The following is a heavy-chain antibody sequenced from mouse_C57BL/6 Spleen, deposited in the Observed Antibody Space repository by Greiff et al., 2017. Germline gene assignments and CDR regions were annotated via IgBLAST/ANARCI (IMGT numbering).Heavy chain of an antibody. Sequence: QVQLQQSGAELVRPGASVTLSCKASGYTFTDYEMHWVKQTPVHGLEWIGAIDPETGGTAYNQKFKGKAILTADKSSSTAYMELRSLTSEDSAVYYCTRRNYYYYGSSYVGYFDVWGTGTTVTVSS. CDR3: TRRNYYYYGSSYVGYFDV. CDR1: GYTFTDYE. CDR2: IDPETGGT. D-gene: IGHD1-1*01. V-gene: IGHV1-15*01. J-gene: IGHJ1*03.